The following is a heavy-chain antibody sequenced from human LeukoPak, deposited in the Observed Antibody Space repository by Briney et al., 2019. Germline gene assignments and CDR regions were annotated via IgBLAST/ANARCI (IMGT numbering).Heavy chain of an antibody. J-gene: IGHJ5*02. V-gene: IGHV4-30-4*08. D-gene: IGHD3-3*01. CDR1: GGSISSYY. CDR3: ARTYYDFWSGYYMRDGPKWFDP. Sequence: SETLSLTCTVSGGSISSYYWSWIRQPPGKGLEWIGYIYYSGSTYYNPSLKSRVTISVDTSKNQFSLKLSSVTAADTAVYYCARTYYDFWSGYYMRDGPKWFDPWGQGTLVTVSS. CDR2: IYYSGST.